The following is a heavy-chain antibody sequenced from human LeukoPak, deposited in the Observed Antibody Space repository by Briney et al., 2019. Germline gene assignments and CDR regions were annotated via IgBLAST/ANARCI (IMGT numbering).Heavy chain of an antibody. CDR1: GFTLSTNA. CDR3: AKTIRGTMVRGVIFDY. D-gene: IGHD3-10*01. J-gene: IGHJ4*02. Sequence: PGGSLRLSCLTSGFTLSTNAMSWVRQAPGKGLEWISGISGSGASTYYADSVKGRFTISRDNSKNTLYLQMNSLRAEDTAVYYCAKTIRGTMVRGVIFDYWGQGTLVTVSS. V-gene: IGHV3-23*01. CDR2: ISGSGAST.